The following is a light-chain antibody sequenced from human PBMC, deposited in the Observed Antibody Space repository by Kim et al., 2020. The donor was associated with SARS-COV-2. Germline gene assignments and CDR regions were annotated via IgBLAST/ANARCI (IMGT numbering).Light chain of an antibody. Sequence: SELTQDPAVSVALGQTVRITCQGDTLRRYYVSWYQEKPGQAPVVVIYGKDNRPSGIPDRFSGSRSRNTASLIITGAQAQDEADYYCASRDSSGNLWVFGGGTQLTVL. CDR2: GKD. CDR3: ASRDSSGNLWV. V-gene: IGLV3-19*01. CDR1: TLRRYY. J-gene: IGLJ3*02.